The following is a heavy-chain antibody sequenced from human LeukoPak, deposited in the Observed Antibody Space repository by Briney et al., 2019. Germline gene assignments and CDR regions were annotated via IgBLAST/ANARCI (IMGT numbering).Heavy chain of an antibody. CDR1: GFTFSSYS. Sequence: GGALRLSCAATGFTFSSYSMNWVRQAPGKGLEWVSYISSSGSTIDYADSVKGRFTISRDNAKNSLYLQMNSLRAEDTAVYYCSRLRGYSYGYADYWGQGTLVTVSS. V-gene: IGHV3-48*04. D-gene: IGHD5-18*01. CDR3: SRLRGYSYGYADY. CDR2: ISSSGSTI. J-gene: IGHJ4*02.